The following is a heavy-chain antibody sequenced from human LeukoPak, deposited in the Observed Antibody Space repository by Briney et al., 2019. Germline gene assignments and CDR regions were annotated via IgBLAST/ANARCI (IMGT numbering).Heavy chain of an antibody. CDR1: GFTVSGNY. V-gene: IGHV3-53*01. D-gene: IGHD1-26*01. Sequence: GGSLRLSCAVSGFTVSGNYMSWVRQAPGKGLEWVSLIYSGGTTYYADSVKGRFTISRDNSMNTLYLQMNSLRAEDTAVYYCAREWELLGYDAFDIWGQGTMVTVSS. CDR3: AREWELLGYDAFDI. J-gene: IGHJ3*02. CDR2: IYSGGTT.